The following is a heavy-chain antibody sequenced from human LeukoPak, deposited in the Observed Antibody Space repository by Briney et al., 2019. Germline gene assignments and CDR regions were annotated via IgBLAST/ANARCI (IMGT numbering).Heavy chain of an antibody. D-gene: IGHD2-2*01. Sequence: SQTLSLTCAISGDSVSSNSAAWNWIRQSPSRGLEWLGRTYYRSKWYNYYAVSLKGRITINPDTSKNQFSLQLNSVTPEDTAVYYCARAPSWGYYYFDLWGRGTLVTVSS. CDR1: GDSVSSNSAA. V-gene: IGHV6-1*01. J-gene: IGHJ2*01. CDR3: ARAPSWGYYYFDL. CDR2: TYYRSKWYN.